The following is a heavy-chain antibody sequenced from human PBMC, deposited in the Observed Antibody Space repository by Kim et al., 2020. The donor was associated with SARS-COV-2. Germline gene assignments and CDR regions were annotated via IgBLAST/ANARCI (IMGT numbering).Heavy chain of an antibody. D-gene: IGHD3-10*01. V-gene: IGHV7-4-1*02. CDR3: ARSWYGSGSYYDFPAPLYSYYGMDV. CDR1: GYTFTSYA. Sequence: ASVKVSCKASGYTFTSYAMNWVRQAPGQGLEWMGWINTNTGNTKYAQGFKGRFVFSLDTSVSTAYMQISSLKAEDTAVYYCARSWYGSGSYYDFPAPLYSYYGMDVWGQGTTVTVSS. J-gene: IGHJ6*02. CDR2: INTNTGNT.